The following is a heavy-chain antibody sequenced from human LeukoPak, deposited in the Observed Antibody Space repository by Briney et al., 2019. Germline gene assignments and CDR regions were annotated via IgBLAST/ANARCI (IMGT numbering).Heavy chain of an antibody. J-gene: IGHJ4*02. CDR3: AKWGDYDILTGYYVSDF. D-gene: IGHD3-9*01. Sequence: SGFIFRNYAMSWVRQAPGKGLXWXXXXXGSGDTTYYADSVKGRFTVSRDNSKNTLYVEMNTLRAEDTAVYYCAKWGDYDILTGYYVSDFWGQGTLVTVSS. V-gene: IGHV3-23*01. CDR1: GFIFRNYA. CDR2: XXGSGDTT.